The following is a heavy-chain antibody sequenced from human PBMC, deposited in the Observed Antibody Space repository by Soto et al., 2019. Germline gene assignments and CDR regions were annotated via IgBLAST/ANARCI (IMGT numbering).Heavy chain of an antibody. D-gene: IGHD3-10*01. CDR3: ATGRASGSYYLLDY. CDR1: GNTFTSYD. V-gene: IGHV1-8*01. J-gene: IGHJ4*02. Sequence: ASVKVSCKASGNTFTSYDINWVRQATGHGLEWMGWINPNSGNIGYAQKFQGRVTMTRDTAIRTAYMEVSRLRSDDTAVYYCATGRASGSYYLLDYWGQGTLVTVS. CDR2: INPNSGNI.